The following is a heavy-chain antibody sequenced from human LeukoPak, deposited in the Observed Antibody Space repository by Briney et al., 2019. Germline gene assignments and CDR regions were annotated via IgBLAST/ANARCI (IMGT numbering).Heavy chain of an antibody. D-gene: IGHD6-13*01. CDR3: ARNCDSSCWYLGY. CDR2: IYYTGST. Sequence: SETPSLTCTVSGGSISSSNYYWGWIRQPPGKGLEWIGSIYYTGSTYYNPSLKSRVTISVDTSKNQFSLKLTSVTAADTAVYYCARNCDSSCWYLGYWGQGTLVTVSS. J-gene: IGHJ4*02. CDR1: GGSISSSNYY. V-gene: IGHV4-39*01.